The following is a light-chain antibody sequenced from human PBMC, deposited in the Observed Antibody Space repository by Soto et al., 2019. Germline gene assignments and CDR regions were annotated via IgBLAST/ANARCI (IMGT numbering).Light chain of an antibody. V-gene: IGKV3-15*01. CDR1: QSIRSN. J-gene: IGKJ1*01. Sequence: EIVMTPSPPTLSLSXGDRASLSCRASQSIRSNLAWYQQRPGQAPRLLIYAASSRATGIPARFSGTESGTEFTLTISSLQSEDSAVYYCQQYSEWPLSFGQGTKVDNK. CDR2: AAS. CDR3: QQYSEWPLS.